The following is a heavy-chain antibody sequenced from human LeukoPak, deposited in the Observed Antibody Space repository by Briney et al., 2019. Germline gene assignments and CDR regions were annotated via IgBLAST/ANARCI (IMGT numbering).Heavy chain of an antibody. CDR1: GGSISSGSYY. V-gene: IGHV4-61*02. D-gene: IGHD4-23*01. CDR3: ARSAVVTSFDY. Sequence: SETLSLTCTVSGGSISSGSYYWSWLRQPAGKGLEWIGRIYTSGSTNYNPSLKSRVTISVDTSKNQFSLKLSSVTAADTAVYYCARSAVVTSFDYWGQGTLVTVSS. CDR2: IYTSGST. J-gene: IGHJ4*02.